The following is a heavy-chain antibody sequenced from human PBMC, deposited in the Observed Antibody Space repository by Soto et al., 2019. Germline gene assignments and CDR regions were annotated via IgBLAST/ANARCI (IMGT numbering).Heavy chain of an antibody. Sequence: SETLSLTCTVSGGSISSYYWSWIRQPPGKGLEWIGYIYYSGSTNYNPSLKSRVTISVDTSKNQFSLKLSSVTAADTAVYYCARGGGYYDSWSGYYYYYGMDVWGQGTTVTVSS. CDR2: IYYSGST. D-gene: IGHD3-3*01. CDR3: ARGGGYYDSWSGYYYYYGMDV. J-gene: IGHJ6*02. V-gene: IGHV4-59*01. CDR1: GGSISSYY.